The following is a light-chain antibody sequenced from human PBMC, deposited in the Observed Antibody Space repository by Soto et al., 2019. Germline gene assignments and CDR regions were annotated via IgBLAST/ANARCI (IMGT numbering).Light chain of an antibody. CDR1: SSDIGGYKY. Sequence: QSALTQPRSVSGSPGQSVTISCTGTSSDIGGYKYVSWYRQDPGKAPKLILSYVNKRPSGVPDRFSGSKSGNTASLTISGLQTDDEAAYYCCSYTGSYTLVFGGGPKVT. CDR2: YVN. J-gene: IGLJ3*02. CDR3: CSYTGSYTLV. V-gene: IGLV2-11*01.